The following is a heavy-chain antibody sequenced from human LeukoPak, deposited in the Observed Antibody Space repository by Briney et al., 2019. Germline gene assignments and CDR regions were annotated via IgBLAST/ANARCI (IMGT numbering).Heavy chain of an antibody. Sequence: GGSLRLSCAASGFTFSSYAMSWVGQAPGKGLEWVAVISYHGSDRYYADSVKGRFTISRDNSENTLSLEMTSLRTEDTAVYFCAKVRAYNSGYFDYWGQGALVTVSS. V-gene: IGHV3-30-3*01. CDR3: AKVRAYNSGYFDY. J-gene: IGHJ4*02. CDR2: ISYHGSDR. CDR1: GFTFSSYA. D-gene: IGHD6-19*01.